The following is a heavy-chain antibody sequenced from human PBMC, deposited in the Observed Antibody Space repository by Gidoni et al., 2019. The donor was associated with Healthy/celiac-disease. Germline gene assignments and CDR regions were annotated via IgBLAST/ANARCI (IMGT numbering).Heavy chain of an antibody. V-gene: IGHV3-30*18. CDR3: AKDSGSGYYYVFDY. Sequence: QVQLVESGGGVVQPGRSLRLSWEAAGCTFSSYGMHWVRQAPGKGLEWVVVISYDGSNKYYADSVKGRFTISRDNSKNTLYLQMNSLRAEDTAVYYCAKDSGSGYYYVFDYWGQGTLVTVSS. CDR2: ISYDGSNK. D-gene: IGHD3-22*01. J-gene: IGHJ4*02. CDR1: GCTFSSYG.